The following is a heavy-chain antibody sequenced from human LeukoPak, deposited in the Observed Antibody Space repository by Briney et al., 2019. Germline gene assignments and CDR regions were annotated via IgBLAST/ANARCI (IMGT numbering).Heavy chain of an antibody. D-gene: IGHD4-23*01. CDR3: AKDQGRWLYYYYMDV. V-gene: IGHV3-23*01. J-gene: IGHJ6*03. CDR1: GFTFSSYA. CDR2: ISGSGGST. Sequence: PGGSLRLSCAASGFTFSSYAMSWVRQAPGKGLEWVSAISGSGGSTYYADSVKGRFTISRDNSKNTLYLQMNSLRAEDTAVYYCAKDQGRWLYYYYMDVWGKGTTVTISS.